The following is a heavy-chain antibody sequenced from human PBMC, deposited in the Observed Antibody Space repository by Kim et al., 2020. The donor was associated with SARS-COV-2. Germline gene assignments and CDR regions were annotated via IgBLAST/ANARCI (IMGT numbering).Heavy chain of an antibody. Sequence: YGQKFQGRVTVTRDTSINTAYMELSSLRSDDTAVYYCARSRTNGDTEYFQYWGQGTLVTVSS. D-gene: IGHD7-27*01. J-gene: IGHJ1*01. CDR3: ARSRTNGDTEYFQY. V-gene: IGHV1-2*02.